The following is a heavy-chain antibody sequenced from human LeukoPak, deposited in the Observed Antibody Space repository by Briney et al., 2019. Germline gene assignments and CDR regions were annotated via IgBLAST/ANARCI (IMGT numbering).Heavy chain of an antibody. CDR2: ISSKAISYAT. D-gene: IGHD5-18*01. V-gene: IGHV3-73*01. Sequence: PGGSLRLSCAASGFTFSGSAVHWVRQTSGKGLEWVGRISSKAISYATAYTASVRGRFTMSRDDSKNTVYLQMNSLRTEDTALYYCSGGLTAMAPWGQGALVTVSS. CDR1: GFTFSGSA. J-gene: IGHJ5*02. CDR3: SGGLTAMAP.